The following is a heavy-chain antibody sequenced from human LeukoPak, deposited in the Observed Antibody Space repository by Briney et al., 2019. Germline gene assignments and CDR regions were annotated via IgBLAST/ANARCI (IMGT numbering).Heavy chain of an antibody. CDR3: AKDLTYYYENSGYTFDC. CDR1: GLTVSSNY. Sequence: GGSLRLSCTAAGLTVSSNYMSWVRQAPGKGLEWVSGISGSGGKTYQADSVKGRFTISRDNSRSTLYLQMNSLSAEDTAVYFCAKDLTYYYENSGYTFDCWGQGILVTVSS. V-gene: IGHV3-23*01. D-gene: IGHD3-22*01. J-gene: IGHJ4*02. CDR2: ISGSGGKT.